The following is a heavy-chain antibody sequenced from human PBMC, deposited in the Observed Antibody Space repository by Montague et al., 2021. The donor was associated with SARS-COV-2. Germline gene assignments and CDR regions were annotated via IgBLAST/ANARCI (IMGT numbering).Heavy chain of an antibody. J-gene: IGHJ5*02. D-gene: IGHD3-3*01. Sequence: SETLSLTCAVYGGPFNPYFWTWIRQTPGKGLEWIGSIYYSGGTYXNPSLKSRVTISVDTSKNQFSLKLSSVTAADTAVYYCARQKRRITIFGVVISPVLPWFDPGGQGTMVTVSS. V-gene: IGHV4-39*01. CDR1: GGPFNPYF. CDR3: ARQKRRITIFGVVISPVLPWFDP. CDR2: IYYSGGT.